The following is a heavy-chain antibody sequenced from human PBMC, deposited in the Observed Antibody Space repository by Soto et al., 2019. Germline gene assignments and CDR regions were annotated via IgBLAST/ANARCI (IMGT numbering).Heavy chain of an antibody. CDR3: ARMLTTVITGGFGP. J-gene: IGHJ5*02. V-gene: IGHV4-59*12. Sequence: SETLSLTCTVSCGSISSYYWSWIRQPPWKGLEWIGYIYYSGSTNYNPSLKSRVTISVDTSKNQFSLKLSSVTAADTAVYYCARMLTTVITGGFGPWGQGPLVTVSS. D-gene: IGHD4-17*01. CDR2: IYYSGST. CDR1: CGSISSYY.